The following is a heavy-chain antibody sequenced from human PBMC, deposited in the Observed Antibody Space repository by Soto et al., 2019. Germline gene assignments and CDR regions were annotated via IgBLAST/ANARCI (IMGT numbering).Heavy chain of an antibody. Sequence: PSETLSLTCAVYGGSFSGYYWSWIRQPPGKGLEWIGEINHSGSTNYNPSLKSRVTISVDTSKNQFSLKLSSVTAADTAVYYCARSITIFGVANLFDPWGQGTLVTVSS. CDR1: GGSFSGYY. J-gene: IGHJ5*02. V-gene: IGHV4-34*01. CDR2: INHSGST. D-gene: IGHD3-3*01. CDR3: ARSITIFGVANLFDP.